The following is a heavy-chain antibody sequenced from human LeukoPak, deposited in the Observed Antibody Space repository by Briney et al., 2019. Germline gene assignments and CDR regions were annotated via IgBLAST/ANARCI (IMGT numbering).Heavy chain of an antibody. CDR2: INHSGST. CDR1: GGSFSGYY. D-gene: IGHD2-8*01. CDR3: ARFTRGGVGY. Sequence: SETLSLTCAVYGGSFSGYYWSWIRQPPGKGLEWIGEINHSGSTHYNPSLKSRVTISVDTSKNQFSLKLSSVTAADTAVYYCARFTRGGVGYWGQGTLVTVSS. J-gene: IGHJ4*02. V-gene: IGHV4-34*01.